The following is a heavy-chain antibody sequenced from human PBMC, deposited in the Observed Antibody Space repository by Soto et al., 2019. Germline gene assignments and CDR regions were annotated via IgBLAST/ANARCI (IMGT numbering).Heavy chain of an antibody. J-gene: IGHJ4*02. Sequence: SETLSLTCTVSGDSIRSYYWNCIRQPPGKGLEWIGYVSYSGGTNYNPSLKSRVTISLDTSKNQFSLKLSSVTAADTAVYYCARAGDRIGSYSFDYWGQGTLVHVSS. V-gene: IGHV4-59*01. D-gene: IGHD3-22*01. CDR1: GDSIRSYY. CDR2: VSYSGGT. CDR3: ARAGDRIGSYSFDY.